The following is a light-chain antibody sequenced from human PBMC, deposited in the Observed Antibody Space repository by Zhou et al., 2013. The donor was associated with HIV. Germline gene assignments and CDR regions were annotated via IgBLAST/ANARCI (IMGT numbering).Light chain of an antibody. V-gene: IGKV3-20*01. CDR3: QQYKNWPIT. CDR1: QSVSSSY. Sequence: EIVLTQSPGTLSLSPGERATLSCRASQSVSSSYLAWYQQKPGQAPRLLIYGASSRATGIPDRFSGSGSGTDFTLTISRLEPEDFAVYYCQQYKNWPITFGQGTRLE. J-gene: IGKJ5*01. CDR2: GAS.